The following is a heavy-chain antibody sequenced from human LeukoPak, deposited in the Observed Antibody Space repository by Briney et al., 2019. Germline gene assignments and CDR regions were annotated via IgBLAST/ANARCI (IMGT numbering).Heavy chain of an antibody. V-gene: IGHV3-30*04. J-gene: IGHJ6*03. CDR1: GFTFSSYA. Sequence: GGSLRLSCAASGFTFSSYAMHWVRQAPGKGVEWVAVISYDGSNKYYADSVKARFTISRDNSQNTVSLQLNNLRIEDTALYYCAKTSLSDPSGHYYYMDVWGKGTTVTVSS. CDR3: AKTSLSDPSGHYYYMDV. D-gene: IGHD3-3*01. CDR2: ISYDGSNK.